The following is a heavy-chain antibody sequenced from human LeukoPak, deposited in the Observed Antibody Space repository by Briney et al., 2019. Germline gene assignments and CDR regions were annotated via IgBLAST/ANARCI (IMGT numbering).Heavy chain of an antibody. J-gene: IGHJ3*02. CDR2: ISSSSSTI. CDR1: GFTFSSYS. Sequence: GGSLRLSCAASGFTFSSYSMNWVRQAPGKGLKWVSYISSSSSTIYYADSVKGRFTISRDNAKNSLYLQMNSLRAEDTALYYCAKAYSSGWGDAFDIWGQGTMVTVSS. D-gene: IGHD6-19*01. V-gene: IGHV3-48*04. CDR3: AKAYSSGWGDAFDI.